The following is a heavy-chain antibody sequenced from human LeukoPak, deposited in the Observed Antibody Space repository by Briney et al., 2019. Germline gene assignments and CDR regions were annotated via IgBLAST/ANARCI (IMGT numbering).Heavy chain of an antibody. Sequence: PGGSLRLSCAASGLTFSNAWMSWVRQAPGKGLQWVGRIKRKTDGGTTDYAAPVKGRFTISRDDSKNTLYLQMNSLKTEDTAVYYCTAGYCSSTSCLSFGYWRQGTLVTVSS. CDR2: IKRKTDGGTT. CDR1: GLTFSNAW. J-gene: IGHJ4*02. V-gene: IGHV3-15*01. D-gene: IGHD2-2*01. CDR3: TAGYCSSTSCLSFGY.